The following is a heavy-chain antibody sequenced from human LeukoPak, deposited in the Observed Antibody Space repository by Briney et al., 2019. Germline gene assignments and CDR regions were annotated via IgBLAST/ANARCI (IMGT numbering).Heavy chain of an antibody. CDR2: INRDGTEK. J-gene: IGHJ6*03. CDR3: ARDPGLEWFRDNYYMDV. CDR1: GLPFSSHW. Sequence: GGSLRPSCAASGLPFSSHWLSWFRQSPGKGLEWVAHINRDGTEKQYLDSVKGRFTISRDNAKNSLYLQMNSLRAEDTAVYYCARDPGLEWFRDNYYMDVWGKGTTVTVSS. V-gene: IGHV3-7*01. D-gene: IGHD3-3*01.